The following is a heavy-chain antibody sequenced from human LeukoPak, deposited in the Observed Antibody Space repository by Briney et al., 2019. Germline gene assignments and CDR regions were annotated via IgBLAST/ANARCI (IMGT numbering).Heavy chain of an antibody. CDR2: IYYSGST. D-gene: IGHD3-16*02. CDR1: GGSISSGDYY. J-gene: IGHJ4*02. Sequence: SETLSLTCTVSGGSISSGDYYWGWIRQPPGKGLEWIGYIYYSGSTYYNPSLKSRVTISVDTSKNQFSLKLSSVTAADTAVYYCARVVAISDYVWGSYRVDYWGQGTLVTVSS. CDR3: ARVVAISDYVWGSYRVDY. V-gene: IGHV4-30-4*08.